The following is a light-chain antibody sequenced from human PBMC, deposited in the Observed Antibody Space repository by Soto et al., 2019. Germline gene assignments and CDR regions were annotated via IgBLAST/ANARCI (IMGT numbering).Light chain of an antibody. Sequence: QAVVTQSPSASASLGASVKLTCTLSSGHISYAIAWHQQQPEKGPRYLMKLNSDGSHSKGDGIPDRFSGSSSGAERYLTTASLQSEDEADYYCQNWGTGIQVFGGGTQLTVL. CDR1: SGHISYA. CDR3: QNWGTGIQV. J-gene: IGLJ2*01. V-gene: IGLV4-69*01. CDR2: LNSDGSH.